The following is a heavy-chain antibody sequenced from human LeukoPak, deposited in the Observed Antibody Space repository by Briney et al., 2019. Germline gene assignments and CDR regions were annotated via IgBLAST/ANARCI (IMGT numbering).Heavy chain of an antibody. V-gene: IGHV3-23*01. CDR1: GLTFSTYP. J-gene: IGHJ3*02. CDR2: IGAGGRFT. Sequence: PGGSLRLSCAASGLTFSTYPMNWVRQAPGKGLEWVSVIGAGGRFTHYADSVKGRFTISSDNSKNTLYLQMNSLRAEDTALYYCVKESDGFDIWGQGTMVTVSS. CDR3: VKESDGFDI.